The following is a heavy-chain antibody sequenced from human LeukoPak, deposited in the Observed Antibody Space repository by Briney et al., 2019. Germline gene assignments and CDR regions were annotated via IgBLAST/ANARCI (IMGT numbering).Heavy chain of an antibody. D-gene: IGHD3-3*01. CDR3: AKDRTDYDFWSGYQR. Sequence: PGGSLRLSCAASGFTFTSYGMHWVRPAPGKGLEWVAVISYDGSNKYYADSVKGRFTISRDNSKNTLYLQMNSLRAEDTAVYYCAKDRTDYDFWSGYQRWGQGTLVTVSS. CDR2: ISYDGSNK. V-gene: IGHV3-30*18. J-gene: IGHJ4*02. CDR1: GFTFTSYG.